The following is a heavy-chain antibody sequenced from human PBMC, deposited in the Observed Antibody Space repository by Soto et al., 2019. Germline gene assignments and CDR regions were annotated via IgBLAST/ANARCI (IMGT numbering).Heavy chain of an antibody. Sequence: QVQLQESGPGLVKPSETLSLNCTVSGGSASSGSYYWSWIRQPPGKGLEWIGYIYYNGGTNYNHSLKRRYAHSVDTSKNQFSLNLSSVTAAETAVYYCARHRGGSYFAFRGHGTLVNVSS. V-gene: IGHV4-61*01. D-gene: IGHD1-26*01. CDR2: IYYNGGT. CDR3: ARHRGGSYFAF. CDR1: GGSASSGSYY. J-gene: IGHJ4*01.